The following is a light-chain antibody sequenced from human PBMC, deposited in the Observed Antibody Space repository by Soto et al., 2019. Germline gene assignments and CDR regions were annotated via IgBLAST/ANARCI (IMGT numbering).Light chain of an antibody. CDR2: GAS. J-gene: IGKJ1*01. CDR1: ESLSSNY. V-gene: IGKV3-20*01. CDR3: QQFGSSLRT. Sequence: EIVLTQSPGTLSLSPGERATLSCRASESLSSNYLVWYQQKPGQPPRLLIFGASSRATGIPDRFSGSGSGTDFTLTISRVEPEDFAVYYCQQFGSSLRTFGQGTKVDIK.